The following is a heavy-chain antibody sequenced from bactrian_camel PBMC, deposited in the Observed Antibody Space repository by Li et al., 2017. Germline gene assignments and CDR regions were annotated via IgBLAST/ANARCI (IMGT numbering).Heavy chain of an antibody. D-gene: IGHD4*01. J-gene: IGHJ6*01. CDR2: IASDVRTT. Sequence: HVQLVESGGGSVEAGGSLRLTCKGSTYTVKSNFVAWFRQAPGKEREGVACIASDVRTTHYADSVKGRFTLSEDSASNKVYLQMNSLKPEDTAMYYCAAGAAQYHSDYDSEEYLLSVPKKADFGRWGQGTQVTVS. CDR1: TYTVKSNF. CDR3: AAGAAQYHSDYDSEEYLLSVPKKADFGR. V-gene: IGHV3S63*01.